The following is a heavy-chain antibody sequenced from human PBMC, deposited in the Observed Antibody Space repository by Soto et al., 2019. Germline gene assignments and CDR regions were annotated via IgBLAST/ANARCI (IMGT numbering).Heavy chain of an antibody. J-gene: IGHJ4*02. CDR2: IPYEGSDK. V-gene: IGHV3-30*18. CDR3: ANGRRSVGRDTPEFDY. CDR1: GFTFSSYG. Sequence: QVQLVESGGGVVQPGRSLRLSCAASGFTFSSYGMHWVRQAPGRGLEWLAFIPYEGSDKFYADSVKGRFTVFRDNSENTLHLEMNSLRAEDTAMYYCANGRRSVGRDTPEFDYWGQGTLVTVSS. D-gene: IGHD2-15*01.